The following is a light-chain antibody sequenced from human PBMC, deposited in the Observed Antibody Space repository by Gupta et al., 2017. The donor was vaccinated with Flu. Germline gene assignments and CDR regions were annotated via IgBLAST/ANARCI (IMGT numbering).Light chain of an antibody. CDR1: SSNIGSNT. CDR2: ITN. CDR3: EDSETTPKGLGV. V-gene: IGLV1-44*01. J-gene: IGLJ3*02. Sequence: QSVLTQPPSASGTPGQRVTISCSGSSSNIGSNTVNWYQQPPGTDPNLRIYITNQRRSGVPQPCSVATTGASDSPVPTLLPSEEGAYYYDEDSETTPKGLGVFGAGTKLTVL.